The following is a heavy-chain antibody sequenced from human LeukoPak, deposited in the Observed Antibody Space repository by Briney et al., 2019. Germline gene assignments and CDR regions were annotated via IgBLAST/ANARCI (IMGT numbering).Heavy chain of an antibody. CDR2: INHSGNT. CDR1: GGSFSDYY. D-gene: IGHD4-17*01. Sequence: PSETLSLTCAVYGGSFSDYYWSWIRQPPGKGLEWIGEINHSGNTNYNPSVESRVIISIDTSKNQLSLNLRSVTAADTAIYYCARVGTATTAFYNWFDPWGQGTLVTVSS. J-gene: IGHJ5*02. CDR3: ARVGTATTAFYNWFDP. V-gene: IGHV4-34*01.